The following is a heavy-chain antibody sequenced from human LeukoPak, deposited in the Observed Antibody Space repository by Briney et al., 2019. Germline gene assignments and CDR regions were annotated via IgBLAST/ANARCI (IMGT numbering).Heavy chain of an antibody. CDR3: TRAPYSNYVNLDY. CDR2: IRSKAFGGTT. Sequence: GGSLRLSCTASGFTFGDYAMSWVRQAPGKGREWVGFIRSKAFGGTTEYAASVKGRFTISRDDSKSIAYLQMNSLKIEDTAVYYCTRAPYSNYVNLDYWGQGTLVTVSS. V-gene: IGHV3-49*04. D-gene: IGHD4-11*01. J-gene: IGHJ4*02. CDR1: GFTFGDYA.